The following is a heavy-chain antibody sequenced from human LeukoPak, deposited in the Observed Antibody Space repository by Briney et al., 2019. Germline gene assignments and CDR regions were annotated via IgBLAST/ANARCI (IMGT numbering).Heavy chain of an antibody. Sequence: SETLSLTCTVSGGSLSRYYWSWIRQPPGKGLEWIGYIYYSGSTNYNPSLKSRVTISVDTSKNQFSLKLSSVTAADTAVYYCARRGSGSWWVFDYWGQGTLVTVSS. J-gene: IGHJ4*02. CDR2: IYYSGST. D-gene: IGHD6-19*01. CDR3: ARRGSGSWWVFDY. CDR1: GGSLSRYY. V-gene: IGHV4-59*01.